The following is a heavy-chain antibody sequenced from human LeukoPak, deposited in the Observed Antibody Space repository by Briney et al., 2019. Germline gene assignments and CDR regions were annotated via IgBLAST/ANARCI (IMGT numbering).Heavy chain of an antibody. Sequence: ASVKVSCKASGYTFTGYYMHWVRQAPGQGLEWMGWINPNSGGTNYAQKFQGRVTMTRDTSISTAYMELSRLRSDDTAVYYCARDHPSLAGPYWFDPWGQGTLVTVSS. J-gene: IGHJ5*02. CDR2: INPNSGGT. CDR3: ARDHPSLAGPYWFDP. V-gene: IGHV1-2*02. D-gene: IGHD6-19*01. CDR1: GYTFTGYY.